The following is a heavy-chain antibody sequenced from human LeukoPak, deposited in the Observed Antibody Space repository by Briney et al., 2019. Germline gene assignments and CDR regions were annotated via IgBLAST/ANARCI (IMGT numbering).Heavy chain of an antibody. J-gene: IGHJ2*01. CDR1: GFTFSSYS. V-gene: IGHV3-21*01. D-gene: IGHD6-19*01. CDR3: ARERSRGIAVAGGGHWYFDL. Sequence: GGSLRLSCAASGFTFSSYSMNWVRQAPGKGLEWVSSISSSSYIYYADSVKGRFTISRDNAKNSLYLQMNSLRAEDTAVYYCARERSRGIAVAGGGHWYFDLWGCGTLVTVSS. CDR2: ISSSSYI.